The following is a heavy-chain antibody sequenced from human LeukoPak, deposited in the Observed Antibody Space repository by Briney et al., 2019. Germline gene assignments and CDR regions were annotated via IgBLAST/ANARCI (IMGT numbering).Heavy chain of an antibody. CDR2: IIPIFGTA. Sequence: SVKVSCKASGGTFSSYAISWVRQAPGQGLEWMGGIIPIFGTANYAQKFQGRVTITADESTSTAYMELSSLRSEDTAVYYCARGRYCSSTSCYPRAPWFDPWGQGTLVTVSS. D-gene: IGHD2-2*01. CDR3: ARGRYCSSTSCYPRAPWFDP. CDR1: GGTFSSYA. J-gene: IGHJ5*02. V-gene: IGHV1-69*13.